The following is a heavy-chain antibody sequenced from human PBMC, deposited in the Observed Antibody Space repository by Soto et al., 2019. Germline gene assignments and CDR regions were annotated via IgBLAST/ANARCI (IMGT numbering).Heavy chain of an antibody. CDR3: AKDSRGLSLFSEIDY. D-gene: IGHD3-16*02. V-gene: IGHV3-23*01. J-gene: IGHJ4*02. CDR1: GFTFSSYA. CDR2: ISGSGGST. Sequence: PGGSLRLSCAASGFTFSSYAMSWVRQAPGKGLEWVSAISGSGGSTYYADSVKGRFTISRDNSKNTLYLQMNSLRAEDTAVYYCAKDSRGLSLFSEIDYWGQGTLVTVSS.